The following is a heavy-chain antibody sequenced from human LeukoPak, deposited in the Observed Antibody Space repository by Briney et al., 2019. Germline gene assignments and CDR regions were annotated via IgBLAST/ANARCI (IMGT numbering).Heavy chain of an antibody. J-gene: IGHJ4*02. V-gene: IGHV4-30-4*01. CDR2: IYYSGST. CDR1: SGSISSGDYY. CDR3: ARARYTGSYSLFDY. D-gene: IGHD1-26*01. Sequence: SQTLSLTCTVPSGSISSGDYYWSWIRQPPGKGLEWIGYIYYSGSTYYDPSLKSRVTMSVDTSKNQFSLRLTSVTAADTAVYYCARARYTGSYSLFDYWGQGTLVTVSS.